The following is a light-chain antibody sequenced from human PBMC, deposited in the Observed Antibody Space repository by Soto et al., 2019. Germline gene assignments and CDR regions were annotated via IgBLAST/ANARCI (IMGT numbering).Light chain of an antibody. CDR1: QSVSGSY. CDR2: ATS. Sequence: EIVLTQSPGTLSLSPGERATLSCRASQSVSGSYLAWYQQKYGQAPRLLIYATSRRATGIPDRFSGSWSGTDLTLTISRREPEDFAVYYCHHYGSSPWTFGQGTTVEIK. V-gene: IGKV3-20*01. J-gene: IGKJ1*01. CDR3: HHYGSSPWT.